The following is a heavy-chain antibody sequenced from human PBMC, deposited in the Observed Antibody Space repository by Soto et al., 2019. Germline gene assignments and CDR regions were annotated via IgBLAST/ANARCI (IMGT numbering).Heavy chain of an antibody. D-gene: IGHD6-19*01. J-gene: IGHJ6*02. V-gene: IGHV1-46*01. Sequence: ASVKVSCKASGYTFTSYYMHWVRPAPGQGLEWTGIINPSGGSTSYAQKFQGGVTMTRDTSTSTVYMELSSLRSEDTAVYYCARERRVAVAGIPSYYYYGMDVWGQGTTVTVSS. CDR1: GYTFTSYY. CDR2: INPSGGST. CDR3: ARERRVAVAGIPSYYYYGMDV.